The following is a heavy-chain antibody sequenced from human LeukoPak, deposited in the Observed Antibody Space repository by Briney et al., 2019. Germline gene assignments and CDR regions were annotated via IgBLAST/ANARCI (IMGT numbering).Heavy chain of an antibody. V-gene: IGHV3-11*01. Sequence: GGSLRLSCAASGFNFDDYVMNWIRQAPGKGLEWVSYISSSGSTIYYADSVKGRFTISGDNAKNSLYLQMNSLRAEDTAVYYCARVPKYYYDSSGYYWVFDYWGQGTLVTVSS. CDR3: ARVPKYYYDSSGYYWVFDY. J-gene: IGHJ4*02. D-gene: IGHD3-22*01. CDR2: ISSSGSTI. CDR1: GFNFDDYV.